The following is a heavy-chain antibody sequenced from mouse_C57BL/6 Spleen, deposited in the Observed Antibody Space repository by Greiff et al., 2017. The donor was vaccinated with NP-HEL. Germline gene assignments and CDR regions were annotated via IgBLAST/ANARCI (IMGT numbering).Heavy chain of an antibody. CDR2: IDPSDSYT. J-gene: IGHJ3*01. D-gene: IGHD2-1*01. CDR3: ASSGGNSLAY. V-gene: IGHV1-69*01. Sequence: QVQLQQSGAELVMPGASVKLSCKASGYTFTSYWMHWVKQRPGQGLEWIGEIDPSDSYTNYNQKFKGKSTLTVDKSSSTAYMQLISLTSEDSAVCYCASSGGNSLAYWGKGTLVTVSA. CDR1: GYTFTSYW.